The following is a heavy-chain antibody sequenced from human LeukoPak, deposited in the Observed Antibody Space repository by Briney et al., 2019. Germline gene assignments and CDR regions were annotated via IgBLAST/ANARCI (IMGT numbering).Heavy chain of an antibody. Sequence: GASVNASCKASGYTFTSYGISWVRQAPGQGLEWMGLISAYNGNTNYAQKLQGRVTMTTDTSTSTAYMELSSLRSEDTDVYYCARASLYDSSGTLALDAFDIWGQGTMVTVSS. D-gene: IGHD3-22*01. J-gene: IGHJ3*02. CDR3: ARASLYDSSGTLALDAFDI. CDR2: ISAYNGNT. V-gene: IGHV1-18*01. CDR1: GYTFTSYG.